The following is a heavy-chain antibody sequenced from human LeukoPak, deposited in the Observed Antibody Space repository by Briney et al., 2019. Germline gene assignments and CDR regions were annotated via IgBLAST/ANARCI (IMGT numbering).Heavy chain of an antibody. J-gene: IGHJ3*02. CDR1: GGSFSGYY. V-gene: IGHV4-34*01. CDR2: INHSGGT. Sequence: SETLSLTCAVYGGSFSGYYWSWIRQPPGKGLEWIGEINHSGGTNYDSSLKSRVTISVDTSKNQFSLKLTSVTAADTAVYYCARGSHGYYDSRDGFDMWGRGTMVTVSS. D-gene: IGHD3-22*01. CDR3: ARGSHGYYDSRDGFDM.